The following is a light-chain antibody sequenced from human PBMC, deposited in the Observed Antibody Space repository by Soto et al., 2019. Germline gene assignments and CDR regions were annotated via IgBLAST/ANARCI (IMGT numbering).Light chain of an antibody. CDR1: QSVSSSF. J-gene: IGKJ3*01. V-gene: IGKV3-20*01. CDR2: GAS. Sequence: EIVLTQSPGTLSLSPGERATLSCRASQSVSSSFLAWYQQKPGQAPRPLIYGASSRSTGIPVRFSGSGSGTDFTLTISRLEPEDFAVYYCQQYDSSPITFGPGTKVDIK. CDR3: QQYDSSPIT.